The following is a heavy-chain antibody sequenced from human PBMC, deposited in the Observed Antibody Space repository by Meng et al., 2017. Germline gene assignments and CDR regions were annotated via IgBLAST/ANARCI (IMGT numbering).Heavy chain of an antibody. J-gene: IGHJ4*02. CDR3: ARDEDISAAGKLFGDY. CDR1: GYNFPDYY. V-gene: IGHV1-2*06. D-gene: IGHD6-25*01. Sequence: QVRRVQVGAEVKKTGAAVKVSCKPSGYNFPDYYIPWVRRAPGQGLEWMGRINPKSGDTHYAQKFQARVTMTGDTSISTAYMELSGLRSDDTAMYYCARDEDISAAGKLFGDYWGQGTLVTVSS. CDR2: INPKSGDT.